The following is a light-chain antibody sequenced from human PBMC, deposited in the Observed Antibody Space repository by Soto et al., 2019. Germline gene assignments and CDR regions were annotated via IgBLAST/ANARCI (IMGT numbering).Light chain of an antibody. CDR3: NQHNHRPPWP. Sequence: EIVLTQSPATLSLSPGERATLSCRASENVRTFVDWYQQKPAQAPRLLIHGASNRATGIPARFIGSGSGKDFYHTISSLEPEDFPVYYYNQHNHRPPWPFGQGNRVEI. CDR2: GAS. V-gene: IGKV3-11*01. CDR1: ENVRTF. J-gene: IGKJ1*01.